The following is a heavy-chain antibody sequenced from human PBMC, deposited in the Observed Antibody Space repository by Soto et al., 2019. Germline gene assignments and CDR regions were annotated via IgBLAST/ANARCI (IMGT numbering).Heavy chain of an antibody. CDR2: IYYSGST. CDR3: ARCIVATMGSWFDP. CDR1: GGSISSGGYY. V-gene: IGHV4-31*03. J-gene: IGHJ5*02. D-gene: IGHD5-12*01. Sequence: PSETLSLICTVSGGSISSGGYYWSWIRQHPGKGREWIGYIYYSGSTYYNPSLKSRVTISVDTSKNQFSLKLSSVTAADTAVYYCARCIVATMGSWFDPWGQGTLVTVSS.